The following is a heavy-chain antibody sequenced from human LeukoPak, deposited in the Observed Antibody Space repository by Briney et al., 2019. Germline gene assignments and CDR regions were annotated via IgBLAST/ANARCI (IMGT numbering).Heavy chain of an antibody. CDR1: GFTFSSYG. Sequence: GGSLRLSCAASGFTFSSYGMHWVRQAPGKGLEWVAFIRYDGSNKYYADSVKGRFTISRDNSKNTLYLQMNSLRAEDTAVYYCAKHPYCDILTGVFDYWGQGTLVTVSS. D-gene: IGHD3-9*01. CDR2: IRYDGSNK. CDR3: AKHPYCDILTGVFDY. J-gene: IGHJ4*02. V-gene: IGHV3-30*02.